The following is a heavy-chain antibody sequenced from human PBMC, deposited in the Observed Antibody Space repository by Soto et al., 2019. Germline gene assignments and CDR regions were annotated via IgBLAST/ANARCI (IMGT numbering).Heavy chain of an antibody. CDR3: ARSLDVFLWLGERLSLGFDS. CDR2: ISATGGST. D-gene: IGHD3-10*01. J-gene: IGHJ4*02. CDR1: GFTFDNYA. V-gene: IGHV3-23*01. Sequence: EVQLMESGGGLVQPGGSLRLSCAASGFTFDNYAMNWVRQAPGKGLEWVSGISATGGSTYYAASVRGRFGISRDNSKNTLDLQMNSLRAEDTAVYYCARSLDVFLWLGERLSLGFDSWGQGTLVTASS.